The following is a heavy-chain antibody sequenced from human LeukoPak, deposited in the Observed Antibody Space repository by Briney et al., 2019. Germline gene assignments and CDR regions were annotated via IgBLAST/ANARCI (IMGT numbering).Heavy chain of an antibody. CDR3: ARGTLNWNYVYFDY. V-gene: IGHV4-59*02. Sequence: SETLSLTCTVSGGSVSDYYWSWIRQPPGKGLEWIGYIFYNGSTKYNPSLKGRVTISLDTSKNQFSLRLSSVTTADTAVYYCARGTLNWNYVYFDYWGQGTLVTVSS. D-gene: IGHD1-7*01. CDR1: GGSVSDYY. CDR2: IFYNGST. J-gene: IGHJ4*02.